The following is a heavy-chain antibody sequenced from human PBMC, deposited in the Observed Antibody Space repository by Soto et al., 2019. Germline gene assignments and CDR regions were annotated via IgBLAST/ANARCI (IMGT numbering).Heavy chain of an antibody. V-gene: IGHV1-18*01. Sequence: GASVKVSCKASGYTFTSYGISWVRQAPGHGLEWMGWISAYNGNTNYAQKLQGRVTMTTDTSTSTAYMELRSLRSDDTAVYYCARVGDSIVVVPAAISWFDPWGQGTLVTVSS. CDR3: ARVGDSIVVVPAAISWFDP. D-gene: IGHD2-2*01. CDR2: ISAYNGNT. J-gene: IGHJ5*02. CDR1: GYTFTSYG.